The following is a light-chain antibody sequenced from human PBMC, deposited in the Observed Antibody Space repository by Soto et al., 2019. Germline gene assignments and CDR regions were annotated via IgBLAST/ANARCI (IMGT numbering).Light chain of an antibody. V-gene: IGKV3-15*01. CDR1: QSIRTN. J-gene: IGKJ1*01. Sequence: EIVMTHYQDTLSVSPGETVTLPSRASQSIRTNLAWYQHKPGQSPRLLIYGASNRATGFPARFSGSGSGTEFTLTISSLQSEDFAVYYCQQYNDNWPTFGQGTKVDIK. CDR3: QQYNDNWPT. CDR2: GAS.